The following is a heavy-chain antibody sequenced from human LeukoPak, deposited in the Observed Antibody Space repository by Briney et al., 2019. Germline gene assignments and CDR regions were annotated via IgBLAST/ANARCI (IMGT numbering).Heavy chain of an antibody. J-gene: IGHJ6*02. CDR1: GYSFTSYW. CDR3: ARVPHTPGYSSRFSGMDV. CDR2: IYPGDSDT. D-gene: IGHD6-13*01. V-gene: IGHV5-51*01. Sequence: GESLKISCKGSGYSFTSYWIGWVRQMPGKGLEWMGIIYPGDSDTRYSPSFQGQVTISADKSISTAYLQWSSLKASDTAMYYCARVPHTPGYSSRFSGMDVWGQGTTVTVSS.